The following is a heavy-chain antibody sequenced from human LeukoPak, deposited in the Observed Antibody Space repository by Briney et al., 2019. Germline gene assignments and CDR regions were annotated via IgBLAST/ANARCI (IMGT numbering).Heavy chain of an antibody. J-gene: IGHJ4*02. CDR1: GGSISNSSYY. CDR3: ARGHVGGPFDY. D-gene: IGHD2-15*01. Sequence: SETLSLTCTVSGGSISNSSYYWGWIRQPPGKGLEWIGSIYYSGSTYYNPSLKSRVTISVDTSKNQFSLKLSSVTAADTAVYYCARGHVGGPFDYWGQGTLVTVSS. CDR2: IYYSGST. V-gene: IGHV4-39*07.